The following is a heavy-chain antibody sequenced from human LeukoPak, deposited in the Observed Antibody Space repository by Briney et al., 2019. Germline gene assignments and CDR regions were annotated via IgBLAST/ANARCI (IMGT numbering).Heavy chain of an antibody. D-gene: IGHD3-3*01. V-gene: IGHV3-23*01. CDR2: ISGSGGST. CDR1: GFTFSSYA. Sequence: GGSLRLSCAASGFTFSSYAMSWVRQAPGKGLEWVSAISGSGGSTYYADSVRGRFTISRDNSKNTLYLQMDSLRAEDTAVYYCAKGSSTITIFGVVRFGEFDYWGQGTLVTVSS. CDR3: AKGSSTITIFGVVRFGEFDY. J-gene: IGHJ4*02.